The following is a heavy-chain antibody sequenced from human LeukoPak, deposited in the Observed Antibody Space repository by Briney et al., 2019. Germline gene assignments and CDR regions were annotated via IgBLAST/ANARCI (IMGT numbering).Heavy chain of an antibody. D-gene: IGHD3-10*01. CDR3: ARDRDRMVQGVTALFDY. V-gene: IGHV1-18*04. CDR1: GYTFTTYG. CDR2: ISGANGNT. Sequence: ASVKVSCKPSGYTFTTYGISWLRQAPGQGLEGMSLISGANGNTKYAQKVEGRVTMTTDTSTTTAYMEVRSLRSDDTAVYYCARDRDRMVQGVTALFDYWGQGTLVTVSS. J-gene: IGHJ4*02.